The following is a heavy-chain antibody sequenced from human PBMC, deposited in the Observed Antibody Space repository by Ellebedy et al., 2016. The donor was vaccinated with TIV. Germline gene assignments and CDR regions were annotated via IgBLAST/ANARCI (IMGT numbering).Heavy chain of an antibody. CDR2: ISGSGGST. D-gene: IGHD3-10*01. CDR3: ARHVRKPLPYLPAFDI. Sequence: GGSLRLSCAASGFTFSSYAMSWVRQAPGKGLEWVSAISGSGGSTYYADSVKGRFTISRDNSKNTLYLQMNSLRAEDTAVYYCARHVRKPLPYLPAFDIWGQGTMVTVSS. CDR1: GFTFSSYA. V-gene: IGHV3-23*01. J-gene: IGHJ3*02.